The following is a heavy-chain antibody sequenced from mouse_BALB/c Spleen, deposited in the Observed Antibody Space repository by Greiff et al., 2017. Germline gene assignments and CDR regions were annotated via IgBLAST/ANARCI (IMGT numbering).Heavy chain of an antibody. V-gene: IGHV7-3*02. Sequence: EVKLVESGGGLVQPGGSLRLSCATSGFTFTDYYMSWVRQPPGKALEWLGFIRNKANGYTTEYSASVKGRFTISRDNSQSILYLQMNTLRAEDSATYYCARDSNLYAMDYWGQGTSVTVSS. CDR3: ARDSNLYAMDY. CDR1: GFTFTDYY. CDR2: IRNKANGYTT. D-gene: IGHD2-1*01. J-gene: IGHJ4*01.